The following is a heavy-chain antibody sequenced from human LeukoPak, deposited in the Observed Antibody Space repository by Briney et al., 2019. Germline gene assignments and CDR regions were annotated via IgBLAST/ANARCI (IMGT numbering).Heavy chain of an antibody. V-gene: IGHV4-59*08. CDR2: IYYSGGT. D-gene: IGHD5-18*01. J-gene: IGHJ6*04. Sequence: KPSETLSLTCTVSGGSISSYYWSWIRQPPGKGLEWIGYIYYSGGTNYNPSLKSRVTISVDTSKNQFSLKLSSVTAADTAVYYCVARVTDYYYGMDVWGKGTTVTVSS. CDR3: VARVTDYYYGMDV. CDR1: GGSISSYY.